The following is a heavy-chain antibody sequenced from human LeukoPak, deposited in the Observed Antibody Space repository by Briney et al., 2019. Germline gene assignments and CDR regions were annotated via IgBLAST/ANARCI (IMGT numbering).Heavy chain of an antibody. V-gene: IGHV1-8*03. D-gene: IGHD5-12*01. CDR2: MNPNSGNT. J-gene: IGHJ6*03. Sequence: ASVKVSCKASGYTFTSYDINWVRQATGQGLEWMGWMNPNSGNTGYAQKFQGRVTITRNTSISTAYMELSSLRSEDTAVYYCARAPEVRGNSYYYYMDVWGKGTTVTVSS. CDR1: GYTFTSYD. CDR3: ARAPEVRGNSYYYYMDV.